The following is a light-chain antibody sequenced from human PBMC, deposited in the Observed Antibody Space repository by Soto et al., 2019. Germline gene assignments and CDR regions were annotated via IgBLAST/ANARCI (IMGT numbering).Light chain of an antibody. V-gene: IGLV1-40*01. Sequence: QSALTQPRSVSGSPGQSVTISCAGTSSNIGSNYDVHWYQHLPGTAPKLLIFGYTNRPSGVPDRFSGSKSGTSASLAITGLQSEDEAAYYCQSYDSDLSAWVFGGGTKVTVL. CDR1: SSNIGSNYD. CDR3: QSYDSDLSAWV. CDR2: GYT. J-gene: IGLJ3*02.